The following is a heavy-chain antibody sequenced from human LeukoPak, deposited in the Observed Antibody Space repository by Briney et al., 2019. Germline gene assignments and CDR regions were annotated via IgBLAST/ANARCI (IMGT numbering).Heavy chain of an antibody. D-gene: IGHD6-19*01. J-gene: IGHJ4*02. V-gene: IGHV3-15*01. CDR2: IKSKTDGGTT. CDR3: TTSYSSGWLIDY. CDR1: VFTFSSAW. Sequence: GGSLRLSCAASVFTFSSAWMSWVRQAPGKGLEWVGRIKSKTDGGTTDYAAPVKGRFTISRDDSKNTLYLQMNSLKTEDTAVYYCTTSYSSGWLIDYWGQGTLVTVSS.